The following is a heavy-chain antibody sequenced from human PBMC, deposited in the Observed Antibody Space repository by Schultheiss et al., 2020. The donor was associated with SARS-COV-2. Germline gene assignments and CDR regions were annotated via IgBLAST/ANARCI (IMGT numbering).Heavy chain of an antibody. V-gene: IGHV3-21*04. D-gene: IGHD2-15*01. CDR3: ARDLVVVAARDDDY. J-gene: IGHJ4*02. CDR2: ISGSGGST. Sequence: GESLKISCAASGFTFSSYWMHWVRQAPGKGLVWVSAISGSGGSTYYADSVKGRFTISRDNAKNSLYLQMNSLRAEDTAVYYCARDLVVVAARDDDYWGQGTLVTVSS. CDR1: GFTFSSYW.